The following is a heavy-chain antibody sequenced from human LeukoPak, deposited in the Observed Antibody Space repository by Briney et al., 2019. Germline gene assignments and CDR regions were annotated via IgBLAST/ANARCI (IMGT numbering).Heavy chain of an antibody. CDR1: GGTFSSYT. V-gene: IGHV1-69*06. D-gene: IGHD6-13*01. J-gene: IGHJ5*02. Sequence: SVKVSCKASGGTFSSYTISWVRQAPRQGLEWMGGIIPIFGTANYAQKFQGRVTMTEDTSTDTAYMELSSLRSEDTAVYYCATASSSWYGLTFDPWGQGTLSPSPQ. CDR3: ATASSSWYGLTFDP. CDR2: IIPIFGTA.